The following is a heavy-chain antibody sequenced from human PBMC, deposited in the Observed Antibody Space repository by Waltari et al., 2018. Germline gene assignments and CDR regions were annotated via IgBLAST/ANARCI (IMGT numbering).Heavy chain of an antibody. CDR2: IWYDGSNK. Sequence: QVQLVESGGGVVQPGRSLRLSCAASGFTFSSYGMHWVRQAPGKGLEWVAVIWYDGSNKYYADSVKGRFTISRDNSKNTLYLQMNSLRAEDTAMYYCAKDGGWQLLCFDYWGQGTLVTVSS. J-gene: IGHJ4*02. D-gene: IGHD6-19*01. CDR3: AKDGGWQLLCFDY. V-gene: IGHV3-30*18. CDR1: GFTFSSYG.